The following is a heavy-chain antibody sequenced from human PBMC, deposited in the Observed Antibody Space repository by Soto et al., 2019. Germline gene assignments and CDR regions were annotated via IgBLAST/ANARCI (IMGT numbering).Heavy chain of an antibody. V-gene: IGHV4-59*12. J-gene: IGHJ4*02. Sequence: PSETLSLTCIVSGGYLNNGYWTWIRQSPGKGLEWIGYIHSSGSTNYNPSLKSRVTISIDASQNQFSLRLSSVTAADTAVYYCARSMVYSDGSNYSPFDYWGQGTLVTVSS. CDR3: ARSMVYSDGSNYSPFDY. D-gene: IGHD3-22*01. CDR2: IHSSGST. CDR1: GGYLNNGY.